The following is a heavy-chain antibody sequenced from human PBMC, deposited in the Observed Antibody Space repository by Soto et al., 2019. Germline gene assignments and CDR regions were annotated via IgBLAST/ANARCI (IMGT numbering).Heavy chain of an antibody. Sequence: EEQLVESGGGLVSPGGSLRLSCVASGFNFSKYSVNWVRQIPGRGLEWVSSIGSNPKYTQDADSVKGRFTISRDNAKNSRCLRMVCLRGQHPGIYYCVLVRRPRAYYTYGMDVWGQGTRVIVS. CDR2: IGSNPKYT. CDR1: GFNFSKYS. D-gene: IGHD3-10*01. V-gene: IGHV3-21*06. J-gene: IGHJ6*02. CDR3: VLVRRPRAYYTYGMDV.